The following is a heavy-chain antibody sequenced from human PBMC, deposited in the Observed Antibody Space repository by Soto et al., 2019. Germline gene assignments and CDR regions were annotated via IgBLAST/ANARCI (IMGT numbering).Heavy chain of an antibody. V-gene: IGHV1-69*06. CDR1: GGTFSSYA. CDR3: ARDPDYGGNSGLGLVDY. CDR2: IIPIFGTP. Sequence: QVQLVQSGAEVKKPGSSVKVSCKASGGTFSSYAISWVRQAPGQGLEWMGGIIPIFGTPNYAQKFQGRVTITADISTRTAYMALSSLRSEDTAVYYCARDPDYGGNSGLGLVDYWGQGTLVTVSS. D-gene: IGHD4-17*01. J-gene: IGHJ4*02.